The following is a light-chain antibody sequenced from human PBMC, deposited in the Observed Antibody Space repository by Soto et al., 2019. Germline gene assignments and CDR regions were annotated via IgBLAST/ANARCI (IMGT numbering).Light chain of an antibody. Sequence: DLQMTQSPSTLSGSVGDRVTITCRASQTISSWLAWYKQKPGKAPKXXIYKASTLKSGVPSRFRGSGSGTEFTLTISSLKPDDFETYYCQHYNSYSEAFGQGTKVDI. CDR3: QHYNSYSEA. CDR2: KAS. CDR1: QTISSW. J-gene: IGKJ1*01. V-gene: IGKV1-5*03.